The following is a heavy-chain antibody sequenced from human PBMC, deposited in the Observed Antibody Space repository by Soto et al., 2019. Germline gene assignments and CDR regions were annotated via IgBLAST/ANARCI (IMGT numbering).Heavy chain of an antibody. CDR3: ARPPFPGCINGVCYPCDH. J-gene: IGHJ4*02. CDR2: INHSGGST. V-gene: IGHV1-46*01. CDR1: GYTFTHYY. Sequence: QVQLVQSGAEVKKPGASVKVSCKASGYTFTHYYMHWVRQAPGQGLEWMGMINHSGGSTSYAQNSQDRLNMTRDTSTSTVYMELSSLRSEDTAVYYCARPPFPGCINGVCYPCDHWGQGTLVTFSS. D-gene: IGHD2-8*01.